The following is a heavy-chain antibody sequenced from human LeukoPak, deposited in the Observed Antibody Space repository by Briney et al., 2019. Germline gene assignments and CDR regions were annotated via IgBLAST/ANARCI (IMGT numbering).Heavy chain of an antibody. D-gene: IGHD3-16*02. CDR1: GFNISDFW. V-gene: IGHV3-23*01. CDR2: ITGSGGST. J-gene: IGHJ3*01. Sequence: GGSLRLSCAASGFNISDFWMTWARQAPGKGLEWVSAITGSGGSTYYADSVKGRFTISRDNSKNTLYLQMNSLRAEDTAVYYCAPRHRTWGQGTMVTVSS. CDR3: APRHRT.